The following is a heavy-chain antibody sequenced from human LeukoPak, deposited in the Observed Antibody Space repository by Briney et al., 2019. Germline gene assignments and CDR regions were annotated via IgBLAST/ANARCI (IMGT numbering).Heavy chain of an antibody. V-gene: IGHV3-33*08. Sequence: PSETLSLTCAVYGGSFSGNYWSWIRQPPGKGLEWVAVIWYDGSNKYYADSVKGRFTISRDNSKSTVSLQMNSLRAEDTAVYYCARPYYYGSGSYYPLDYWGQGTLVTVSS. CDR3: ARPYYYGSGSYYPLDY. CDR2: IWYDGSNK. D-gene: IGHD3-10*01. J-gene: IGHJ4*02. CDR1: GGSFSGNY.